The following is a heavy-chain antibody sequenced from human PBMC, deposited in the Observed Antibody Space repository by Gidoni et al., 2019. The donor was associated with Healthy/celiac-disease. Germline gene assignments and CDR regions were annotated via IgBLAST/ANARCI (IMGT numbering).Heavy chain of an antibody. D-gene: IGHD5-12*01. Sequence: EVQLLESGGGLVQPGGSLRLSCAASGFTFSSYAMSWVRQAPGKGLGWVSAISGSGGSTYYADSVKGRFTISRDNSKNTLYLQMNSLRAEDTAVYYCAKVNDVATITSYFDYWGQGTLVTVSS. CDR2: ISGSGGST. V-gene: IGHV3-23*01. CDR3: AKVNDVATITSYFDY. J-gene: IGHJ4*02. CDR1: GFTFSSYA.